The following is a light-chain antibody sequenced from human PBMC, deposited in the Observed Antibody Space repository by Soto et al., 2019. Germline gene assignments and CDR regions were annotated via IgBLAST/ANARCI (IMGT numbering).Light chain of an antibody. CDR1: QGISSA. CDR3: QQWDDYPCA. Sequence: AIQLTQSPSSLSASVGDSVTITCRASQGISSALAWYQQTPGRPPKLLIYDASTLESGVPSRFRGSRSGTDFTLTVSRLQPEDFATYYCQQWDDYPCAVGPGTKVDIK. J-gene: IGKJ3*01. CDR2: DAS. V-gene: IGKV1D-13*01.